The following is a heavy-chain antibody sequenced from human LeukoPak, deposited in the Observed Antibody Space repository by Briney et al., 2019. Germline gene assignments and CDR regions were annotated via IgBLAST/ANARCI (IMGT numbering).Heavy chain of an antibody. J-gene: IGHJ4*02. CDR1: GFTFDDYA. V-gene: IGHV3-7*01. Sequence: QTGGSLRLSCAASGFTFDDYAMHWVRQAPGKGLEWVANINQDGSEKYYVDSVKGRFTISRDNAKTSLYLQMNSLRAEDTAVYYCARDLSGVTGCTYGRGIDYWGQGTLVTVSS. D-gene: IGHD5-18*01. CDR2: INQDGSEK. CDR3: ARDLSGVTGCTYGRGIDY.